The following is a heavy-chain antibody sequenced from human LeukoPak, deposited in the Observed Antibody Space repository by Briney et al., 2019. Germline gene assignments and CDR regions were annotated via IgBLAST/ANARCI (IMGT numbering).Heavy chain of an antibody. CDR2: ISGSGDTT. J-gene: IGHJ4*02. Sequence: GGSLRLSCGASGFTFGTYWMHWVRQAPGKGLEWVSAISGSGDTTYYGDSVKGRFTIFRDNSKNTVYMQMNSLRADDTAVYYCARDVAMLTPDFDYWGQGTLVTVSS. D-gene: IGHD3-9*01. CDR1: GFTFGTYW. V-gene: IGHV3-23*01. CDR3: ARDVAMLTPDFDY.